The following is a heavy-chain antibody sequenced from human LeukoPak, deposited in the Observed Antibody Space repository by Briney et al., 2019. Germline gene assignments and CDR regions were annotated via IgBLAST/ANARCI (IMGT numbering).Heavy chain of an antibody. V-gene: IGHV3-23*01. CDR2: ISGSGGST. Sequence: GGSLRLSCVASGFTFSSYSMNWVRQAPGKGLEWVSAISGSGGSTYYADSVKGRFTISRDNSKNTLYLQMNSLRAEDTAVYYCARAKPKNMVRGLIMRRESRYYFDYWGQGTLVTVSS. CDR3: ARAKPKNMVRGLIMRRESRYYFDY. CDR1: GFTFSSYS. J-gene: IGHJ4*02. D-gene: IGHD3-10*01.